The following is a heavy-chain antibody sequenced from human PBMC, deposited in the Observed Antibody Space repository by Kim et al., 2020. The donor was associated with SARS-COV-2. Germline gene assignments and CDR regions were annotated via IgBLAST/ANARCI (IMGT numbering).Heavy chain of an antibody. CDR3: AREKGDTAMVSDLEEEYYYYGMDV. D-gene: IGHD5-18*01. J-gene: IGHJ6*02. CDR1: GGTFSSYA. CDR2: IIPIFGTA. Sequence: SVKVSCKASGGTFSSYAISWVRQAPGQGLEWMGGIIPIFGTANYAQKFQGRVTITADESTSTAYMELSSLRSEDTAVYYCAREKGDTAMVSDLEEEYYYYGMDVWGQGTTVTVSS. V-gene: IGHV1-69*13.